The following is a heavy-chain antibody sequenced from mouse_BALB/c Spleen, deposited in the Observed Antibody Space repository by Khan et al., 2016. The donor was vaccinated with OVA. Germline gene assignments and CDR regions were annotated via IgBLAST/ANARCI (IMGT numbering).Heavy chain of an antibody. V-gene: IGHV1-77*01. D-gene: IGHD4-1*01. CDR2: IYPGSDST. J-gene: IGHJ3*01. CDR3: ARAVWDLFAY. Sequence: QVQLQQPGPELVKPGASVKMSCKASGYTFTDYVMTWVKQRNGQGLEWIGQIYPGSDSTYYNEKFNGKATLTAARSSSTAYMQLSNLTSADSAVYFCARAVWDLFAYWGQGTLVTVSA. CDR1: GYTFTDYV.